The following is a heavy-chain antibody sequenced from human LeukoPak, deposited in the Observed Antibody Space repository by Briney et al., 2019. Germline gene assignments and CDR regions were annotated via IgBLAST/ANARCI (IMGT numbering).Heavy chain of an antibody. V-gene: IGHV4-30-4*08. J-gene: IGHJ4*02. CDR2: IYYSGST. CDR1: GGSISSGDYY. Sequence: SQALSLTCTVSGGSISSGDYYWRWIRQPPGKGLEWIGYIYYSGSTYYNPSLKSRVTISVDTSKNQFSLKLSSVTAAGTAVYYCARERETLFDYWGQGTLVTVSS. D-gene: IGHD1-26*01. CDR3: ARERETLFDY.